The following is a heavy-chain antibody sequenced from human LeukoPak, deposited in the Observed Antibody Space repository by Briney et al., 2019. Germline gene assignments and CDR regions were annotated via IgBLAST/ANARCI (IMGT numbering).Heavy chain of an antibody. Sequence: GESLKVCCKASGYNFFTYWIGWVRQIPGKGLEWMAIIYPDDSQTRYSPSFEGQVTISADKSINTAYLRWSSLKASDTAIYYCARQFSEFWGQGTLVTVSS. J-gene: IGHJ4*02. D-gene: IGHD3-10*01. CDR3: ARQFSEF. V-gene: IGHV5-51*01. CDR2: IYPDDSQT. CDR1: GYNFFTYW.